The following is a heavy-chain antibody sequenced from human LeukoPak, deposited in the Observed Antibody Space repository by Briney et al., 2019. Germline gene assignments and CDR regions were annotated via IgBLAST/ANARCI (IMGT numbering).Heavy chain of an antibody. V-gene: IGHV4-34*01. D-gene: IGHD4-17*01. CDR3: ARHSYGDYEQCFDY. CDR2: INHSGST. Sequence: SETLSLTCAVYGGSFSGYYRSWIRQPPGKGLEWIGEINHSGSTNYNPSLKSRVTISVDTSKNQFSLKLSSVTAADTAVYYCARHSYGDYEQCFDYWGQGTLVTVSS. J-gene: IGHJ4*02. CDR1: GGSFSGYY.